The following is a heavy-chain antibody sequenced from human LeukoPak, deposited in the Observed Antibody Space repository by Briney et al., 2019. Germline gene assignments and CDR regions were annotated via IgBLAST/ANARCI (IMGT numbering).Heavy chain of an antibody. D-gene: IGHD2-15*01. CDR1: GYTFTGYY. J-gene: IGHJ4*02. CDR2: INPNSGGT. Sequence: ASVKVSCKASGYTFTGYYMHWVRQAPGQGLEWMGWINPNSGGTNYAQKFQGRVTMTRDTSIRTAYMELSRLRSDDTAVYYCARVVVVVAATDYFDYWGQGTLVTVSS. V-gene: IGHV1-2*02. CDR3: ARVVVVVAATDYFDY.